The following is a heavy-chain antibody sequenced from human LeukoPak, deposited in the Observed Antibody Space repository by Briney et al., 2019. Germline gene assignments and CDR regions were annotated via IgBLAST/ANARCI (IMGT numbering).Heavy chain of an antibody. CDR3: ARDRSSSHIDY. V-gene: IGHV3-33*01. CDR1: GFTFRNHG. CDR2: IWYDGSDR. J-gene: IGHJ4*02. Sequence: PGGSLRLSCAASGFTFRNHGMHWVRQAPGKGLEWVAVIWYDGSDRYYVDSVKGRFTISRDNSKKMLYLQMDSLRADDTAVYYCARDRSSSHIDYWGQGILVTVSS.